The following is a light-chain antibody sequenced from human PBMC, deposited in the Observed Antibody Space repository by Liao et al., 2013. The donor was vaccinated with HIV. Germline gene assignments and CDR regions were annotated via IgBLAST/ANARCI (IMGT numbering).Light chain of an antibody. CDR2: YDD. CDR1: DIRSKS. Sequence: SYELTQPPSVSVAPGQTARITCEGSDIRSKSVHWYQHRPGQAPVLVIYYDDDRPSGIPDRFFGSNSGDAATLTIGRVEAGDEADYFCQAWDSRADVVFGGGTKLTVL. V-gene: IGLV3-21*01. CDR3: QAWDSRADVV. J-gene: IGLJ2*01.